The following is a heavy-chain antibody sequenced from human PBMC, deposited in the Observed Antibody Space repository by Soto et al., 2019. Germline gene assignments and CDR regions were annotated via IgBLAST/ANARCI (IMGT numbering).Heavy chain of an antibody. CDR2: ISSSSNYI. V-gene: IGHV3-21*01. J-gene: IGHJ6*02. CDR1: GFTFSSYS. CDR3: ARDEGGKTGRGQYYYGMDV. Sequence: PGGSLRLSCAASGFTFSSYSLNWVRQAPGKGLEWVSSISSSSNYIYYADSVKGRFTITRDNAKNSLYLEMNSLRAVDTAVYYCARDEGGKTGRGQYYYGMDVWGQGTTVTVSS. D-gene: IGHD3-10*01.